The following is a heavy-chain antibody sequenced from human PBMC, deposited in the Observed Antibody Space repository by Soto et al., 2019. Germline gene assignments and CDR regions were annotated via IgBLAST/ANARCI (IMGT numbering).Heavy chain of an antibody. CDR1: GFTFSSYA. Sequence: PGGSLRLSCSASGFTFSSYAMHWVRQAPGKGLEYVSAISSNGGSTYYADSVKGRFTISRDNSKNTLYLQMSSLRAEDTAVYYCAKYRAVTRSPHDRWGQGTLVTVSS. D-gene: IGHD4-17*01. CDR2: ISSNGGST. J-gene: IGHJ4*02. CDR3: AKYRAVTRSPHDR. V-gene: IGHV3-64D*08.